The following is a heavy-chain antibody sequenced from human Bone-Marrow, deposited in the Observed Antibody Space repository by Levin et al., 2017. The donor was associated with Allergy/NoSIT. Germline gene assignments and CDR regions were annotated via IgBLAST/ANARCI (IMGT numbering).Heavy chain of an antibody. CDR1: GFTFSSYS. J-gene: IGHJ4*02. CDR3: VRGLPDY. Sequence: PTGGSLRLSCATSGFTFSSYSMNWVRQAPGKGLEWVSYINSSSGTIYYADSVKGRFTISRDNAKKSLYLQMSSLRVEDPAVYYCVRGLPDYWGQGTLVTVSS. V-gene: IGHV3-48*01. CDR2: INSSSGTI.